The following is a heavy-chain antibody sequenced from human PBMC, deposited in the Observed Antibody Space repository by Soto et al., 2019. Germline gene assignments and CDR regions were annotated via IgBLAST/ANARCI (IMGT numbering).Heavy chain of an antibody. CDR1: GFTFSTYG. V-gene: IGHV3-30*18. D-gene: IGHD3-22*01. J-gene: IGHJ4*02. CDR3: AKTTDRSGYYSRFDY. Sequence: LRLSCAASGFTFSTYGIHWVRQAPGKGLEWVALISYDGTNKNYADSVKGRFTISRDNSKNTLYLQMNTLRAEDTAVYYCAKTTDRSGYYSRFDYWGQGTLVTVS. CDR2: ISYDGTNK.